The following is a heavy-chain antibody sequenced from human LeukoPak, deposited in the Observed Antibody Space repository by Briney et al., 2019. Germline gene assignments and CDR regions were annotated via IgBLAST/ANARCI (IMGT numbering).Heavy chain of an antibody. Sequence: GGFLRLSCAASGFTVSSNYMSWVCQAPGKGLEWVSAISGSGGSTYYADSVKGRFTISRDNSKNTLYLQMNSLRAEDTAVYYCAKGRGTDYWGQGTLVTVSS. V-gene: IGHV3-23*01. CDR1: GFTVSSNY. CDR2: ISGSGGST. CDR3: AKGRGTDY. D-gene: IGHD3-10*01. J-gene: IGHJ4*02.